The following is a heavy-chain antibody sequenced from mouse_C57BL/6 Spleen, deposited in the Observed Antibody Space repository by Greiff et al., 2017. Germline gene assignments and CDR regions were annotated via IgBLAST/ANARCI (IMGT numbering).Heavy chain of an antibody. J-gene: IGHJ1*03. V-gene: IGHV1-18*01. Sequence: VQLQQSGPELVKPGASVKIPCKASGYTFTDSNMDWVKQSHGKSLEWIGDINPNNGGTFYNQKFKGKATLTVDKSSSTAYMELRSLTSEDTAVYYCARRGKYPYWYFDVWGTGTTVTVSS. CDR2: INPNNGGT. D-gene: IGHD2-10*02. CDR3: ARRGKYPYWYFDV. CDR1: GYTFTDSN.